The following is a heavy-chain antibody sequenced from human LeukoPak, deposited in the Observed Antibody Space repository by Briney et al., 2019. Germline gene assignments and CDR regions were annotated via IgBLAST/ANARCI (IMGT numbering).Heavy chain of an antibody. CDR2: IYYTGRT. V-gene: IGHV4-31*03. CDR3: ARDRSGSSSLNAFDI. J-gene: IGHJ3*02. Sequence: PSQTLSLTCTVSGGSISRGDNYWSWIRQHPGKGLECIGYIYYTGRTYYNPSLKSRVTISIDTSRSQFSLRLSSVTAADTAVCYCARDRSGSSSLNAFDIWGQGTMVTVSS. D-gene: IGHD3-10*01. CDR1: GGSISRGDNY.